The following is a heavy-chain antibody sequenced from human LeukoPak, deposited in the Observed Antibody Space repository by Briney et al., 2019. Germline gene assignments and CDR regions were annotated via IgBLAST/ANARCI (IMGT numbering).Heavy chain of an antibody. CDR2: INPNSGGT. Sequence: ASVKVSCKASGYTFTGYFMHWVRQAPGQGLEWMGWINPNSGGTNYAQKFQGRVTMTRDTFISTAYMELSSLRSDDTAVYYCAREVPAKNYGMDVWGQGTTVTVSS. CDR1: GYTFTGYF. J-gene: IGHJ6*02. V-gene: IGHV1-2*02. CDR3: AREVPAKNYGMDV. D-gene: IGHD2-2*01.